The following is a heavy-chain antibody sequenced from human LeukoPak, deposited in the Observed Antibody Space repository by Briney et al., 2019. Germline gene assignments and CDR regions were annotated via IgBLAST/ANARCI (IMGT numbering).Heavy chain of an antibody. CDR3: ARDRGSNCYLTFHY. D-gene: IGHD6-13*01. V-gene: IGHV3-48*02. J-gene: IGHJ4*02. CDR2: ISSSGSTK. Sequence: GGSVSHFCAASGYTFSSFIMNWVRRAPGKGLEWVSDISSSGSTKYYADSLRGRFTISRDNAKNSLYLQMSSLRDEDTAVYFCARDRGSNCYLTFHYWGQGTLVTVSS. CDR1: GYTFSSFI.